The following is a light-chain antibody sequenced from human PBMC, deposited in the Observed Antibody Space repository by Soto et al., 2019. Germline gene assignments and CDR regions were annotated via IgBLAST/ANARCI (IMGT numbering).Light chain of an antibody. CDR2: VVG. CDR1: SSDVGGYNY. CDR3: CSYAGSGTPYV. Sequence: QSVLTQPPSASGSPGQSVTISCTGTSSDVGGYNYVSWYQQQPGKAPKLMIYVVGKRPSGVSSRFSGSKSGNTASLTISGLQAEDEADYYCCSYAGSGTPYVFGTGTKVTVL. J-gene: IGLJ1*01. V-gene: IGLV2-23*02.